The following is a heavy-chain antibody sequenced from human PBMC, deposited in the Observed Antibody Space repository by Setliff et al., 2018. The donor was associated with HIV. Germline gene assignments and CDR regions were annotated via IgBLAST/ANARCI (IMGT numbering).Heavy chain of an antibody. D-gene: IGHD6-6*01. V-gene: IGHV1-2*02. CDR3: ARGANFPYTASSDY. Sequence: ASVKVSCKTSGYTFTARYIHWVRQAPGQGLEWVGFINPNTGTTNYPQKFQGRVTLTGDTSISTAFLELSSLASDDTAVYYCARGANFPYTASSDYWGQGTLVTVSS. J-gene: IGHJ4*02. CDR2: INPNTGTT. CDR1: GYTFTARY.